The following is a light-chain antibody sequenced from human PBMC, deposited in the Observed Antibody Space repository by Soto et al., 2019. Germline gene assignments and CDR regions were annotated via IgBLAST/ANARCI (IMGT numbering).Light chain of an antibody. CDR1: QSISST. CDR2: GAS. Sequence: EIVMTQSPATLSVSPGERATLSCRASQSISSTLAGYQQKNGQTPRLLIYGASTRAAGIPARFSGSGSGTAFTLTISRLQDEDFAVHYCKQYTTWPPFSFGPGTKWDIK. V-gene: IGKV3-15*01. CDR3: KQYTTWPPFS. J-gene: IGKJ3*01.